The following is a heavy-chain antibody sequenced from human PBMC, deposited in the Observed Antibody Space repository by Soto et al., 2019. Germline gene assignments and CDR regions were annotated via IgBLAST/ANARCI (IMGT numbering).Heavy chain of an antibody. J-gene: IGHJ5*02. CDR3: AKDIGGHDYGNWFDP. Sequence: ELQLLESGGGLVQHGGSLRLSCAASGFTFSSYAMSWVRQAPGKGLEWVSAISGSGGSTYYADSVKGRFTISRDNSKNTLYLQMNSLRAEDTAVYYCAKDIGGHDYGNWFDPWGQGTLVTVSS. CDR2: ISGSGGST. D-gene: IGHD4-17*01. V-gene: IGHV3-23*01. CDR1: GFTFSSYA.